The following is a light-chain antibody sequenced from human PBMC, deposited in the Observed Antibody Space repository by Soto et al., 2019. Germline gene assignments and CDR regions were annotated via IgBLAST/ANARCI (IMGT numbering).Light chain of an antibody. CDR2: GAS. Sequence: EIVMTQSPATLSVSPGERATLSCRASQSLSVNLAWYQQKPGQAPRLLIYGASTRATGIPARFSGSGSGTEFTLTISSLQSEDFAIYYCQQYNSWPWTFGQGTKVEIK. CDR3: QQYNSWPWT. J-gene: IGKJ1*01. CDR1: QSLSVN. V-gene: IGKV3-15*01.